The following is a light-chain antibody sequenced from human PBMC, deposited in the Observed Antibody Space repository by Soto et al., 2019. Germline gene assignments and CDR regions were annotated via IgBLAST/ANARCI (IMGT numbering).Light chain of an antibody. CDR3: LHYDSYPYT. CDR1: QDVSQW. J-gene: IGKJ2*01. V-gene: IGKV1-5*03. CDR2: KAS. Sequence: DIHMTQSPSTLSASVGDTVTITCRASQDVSQWLAWYQERPGKPPKLLIYKASSLERGVPSRFRGRGSETEFTLTIRDLQPDDFATYYCLHYDSYPYTFGQGTRLEIK.